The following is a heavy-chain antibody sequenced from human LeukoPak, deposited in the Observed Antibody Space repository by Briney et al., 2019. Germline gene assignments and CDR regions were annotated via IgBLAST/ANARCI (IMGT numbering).Heavy chain of an antibody. J-gene: IGHJ4*02. CDR2: ISSSSSYI. CDR1: GFIVSSNY. Sequence: GGSLRLSCAASGFIVSSNYMNWVRQAPGKGLEWVSSISSSSSYIYYADSVKGRFTISRDNAKNSLYLQMNSLRAEDTAVYYCARGTPLDYWGQGTLVTVSS. CDR3: ARGTPLDY. V-gene: IGHV3-21*01.